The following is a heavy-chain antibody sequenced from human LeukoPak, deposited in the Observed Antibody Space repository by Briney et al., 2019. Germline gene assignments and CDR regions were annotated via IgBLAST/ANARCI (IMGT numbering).Heavy chain of an antibody. V-gene: IGHV3-7*03. D-gene: IGHD1-1*01. CDR1: GFTFSSYA. CDR3: AKGKRYPDY. Sequence: GGSLRLSCAASGFTFSSYAMHWVRQAPGKGLGWVASLNLDGSDKYYVDSVKGRFTTSRDNAKNSLYLQMDSLRVEDTAVYYCAKGKRYPDYWGQGTLVTVSS. CDR2: LNLDGSDK. J-gene: IGHJ4*02.